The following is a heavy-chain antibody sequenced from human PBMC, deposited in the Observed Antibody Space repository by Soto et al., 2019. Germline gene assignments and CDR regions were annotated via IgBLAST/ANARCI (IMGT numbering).Heavy chain of an antibody. CDR1: GVSISSCD. CDR3: AGGCSYGFPTFEG. D-gene: IGHD5-18*01. CDR2: INHSGST. V-gene: IGHV4-59*01. Sequence: PSETLSLTCTVSGVSISSCDWSWTRQAPGKGLEWIGYINHSGSTDYNHSLRSRVAISQDTSKNQFSLQPNSVTAADTAGYYGAGGCSYGFPTFEGWSQGTLVTVSS. J-gene: IGHJ4*02.